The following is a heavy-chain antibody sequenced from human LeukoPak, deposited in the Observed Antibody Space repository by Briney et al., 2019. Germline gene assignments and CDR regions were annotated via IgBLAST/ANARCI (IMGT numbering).Heavy chain of an antibody. Sequence: GGSLRLSCAASGFTFSSYATNWVRQAPGKGLEWVSAISGSGGSTYYADSVKGRFTISRDNSKNTLYLQMNSLRAEDTAVYYCARDTYYYDSSGSYYFDYWGQGTLVTVSS. D-gene: IGHD3-22*01. V-gene: IGHV3-23*01. CDR1: GFTFSSYA. CDR2: ISGSGGST. J-gene: IGHJ4*02. CDR3: ARDTYYYDSSGSYYFDY.